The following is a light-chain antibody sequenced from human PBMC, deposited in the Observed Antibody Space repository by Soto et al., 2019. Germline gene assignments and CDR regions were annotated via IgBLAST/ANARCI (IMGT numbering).Light chain of an antibody. Sequence: QSLLTQPASVSGSPGQSITVSCTGTSSDIGVYNYVSWYQQHPGKAPKLMIYEVRNRPSGVSTRFSGSKSGNTASLTISGLQAEDEADYYCSSYTTSNTYVFGTGTKVTVL. CDR1: SSDIGVYNY. J-gene: IGLJ1*01. CDR3: SSYTTSNTYV. V-gene: IGLV2-14*01. CDR2: EVR.